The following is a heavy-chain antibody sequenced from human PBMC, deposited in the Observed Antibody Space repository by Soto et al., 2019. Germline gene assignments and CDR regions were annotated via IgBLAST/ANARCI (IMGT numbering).Heavy chain of an antibody. D-gene: IGHD2-15*01. CDR2: MNPNSGNT. CDR3: ARGYCSGGSCYDAFDI. J-gene: IGHJ3*02. CDR1: GYTFTSYD. V-gene: IGHV1-8*01. Sequence: ASVKVSCKASGYTFTSYDINWVRQATGQGLEWMGWMNPNSGNTGYAQKFQGRVTMTRNTSIGTAYMELSSLRSEDTAVYYCARGYCSGGSCYDAFDIWGQGTMVTVSS.